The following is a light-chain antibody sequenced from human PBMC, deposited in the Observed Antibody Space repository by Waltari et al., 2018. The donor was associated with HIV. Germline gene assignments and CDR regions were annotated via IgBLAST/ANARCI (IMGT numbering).Light chain of an antibody. J-gene: IGLJ2*01. Sequence: QSALTQPRPVSGSPGQSVTISCTGTSRDIGGHNYVPWSQQPPGKVPKLMIYDLTKRPSGVPDRFSGSKSGNTASLTISGLQAEDEADYYCCSFAGSYTWLFGGGTKLTVL. CDR1: SRDIGGHNY. CDR3: CSFAGSYTWL. V-gene: IGLV2-11*01. CDR2: DLT.